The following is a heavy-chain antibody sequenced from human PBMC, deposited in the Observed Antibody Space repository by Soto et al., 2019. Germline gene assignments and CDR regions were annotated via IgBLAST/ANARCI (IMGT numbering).Heavy chain of an antibody. CDR2: IKSRTDGGTP. D-gene: IGHD1-26*01. V-gene: IGHV3-15*01. CDR1: GLSFTNAW. CDR3: STDIGIEGLDF. J-gene: IGHJ6*02. Sequence: EVQLVESGGDLVKPGGSLRLSCVASGLSFTNAWMTWVRQAPGKGLEWVGRIKSRTDGGTPDYAAPVKGRVTISRDDSQNTLYLHMDSMKTEDTALYHCSTDIGIEGLDFWGQGTTVTVSS.